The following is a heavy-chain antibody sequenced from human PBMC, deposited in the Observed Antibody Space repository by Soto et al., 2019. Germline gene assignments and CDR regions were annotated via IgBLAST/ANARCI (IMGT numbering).Heavy chain of an antibody. CDR3: ARGGYSGDYYFDD. V-gene: IGHV5-51*01. D-gene: IGHD4-4*01. Sequence: GESLKISCKGSGYTFTSYWIGWVRQMPGKGLEWMGIIYPGDSDTRYSPSFQGQVTISANKSITTAYLQWSSLKASDTAMYYCARGGYSGDYYFDDRGQGTLVTGSS. CDR2: IYPGDSDT. CDR1: GYTFTSYW. J-gene: IGHJ4*02.